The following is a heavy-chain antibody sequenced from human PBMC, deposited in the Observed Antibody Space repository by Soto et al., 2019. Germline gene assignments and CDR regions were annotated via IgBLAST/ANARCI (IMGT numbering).Heavy chain of an antibody. D-gene: IGHD3-16*01. V-gene: IGHV3-74*01. Sequence: EVQLVESGGGLVQPGGSLRLSCAASGFTFSDYWMHWVRLVPGKGLLWVSRINPDGSRTNYADSVKGRFATYRDNAKNKVYLQMNSLRDEDTAVYYCARVKLGSYDWFDPWGQGTLVTVSS. CDR2: INPDGSRT. CDR1: GFTFSDYW. CDR3: ARVKLGSYDWFDP. J-gene: IGHJ5*02.